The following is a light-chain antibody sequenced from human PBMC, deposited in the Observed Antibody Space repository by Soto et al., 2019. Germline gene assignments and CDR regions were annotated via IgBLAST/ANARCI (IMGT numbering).Light chain of an antibody. CDR1: SSDVGKYDR. V-gene: IGLV2-18*02. Sequence: QSVPTQPPFVYGSPSQSVTISCNGNSSDVGKYDRVSWYQQPPGTAPKLIIYEVINRPSGVPARFSGSKSGNTASLTISGLQAEDEADYYCSSYMSTSRYVFGAGTKVTVL. J-gene: IGLJ1*01. CDR3: SSYMSTSRYV. CDR2: EVI.